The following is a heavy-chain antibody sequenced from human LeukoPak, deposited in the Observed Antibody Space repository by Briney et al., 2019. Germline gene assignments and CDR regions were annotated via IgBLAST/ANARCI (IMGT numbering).Heavy chain of an antibody. Sequence: PGGSLRLTCAASGFTFSSYGMHWVRQAPGKGLEWVAFIRYDGSNKYYADSVKGRFTISRGNSKNTLYLQMNSLRAEDTAVYYCAKDSFSYYYYYMDVWGKGTTVTVSS. CDR1: GFTFSSYG. CDR3: AKDSFSYYYYYMDV. J-gene: IGHJ6*03. V-gene: IGHV3-30*02. CDR2: IRYDGSNK.